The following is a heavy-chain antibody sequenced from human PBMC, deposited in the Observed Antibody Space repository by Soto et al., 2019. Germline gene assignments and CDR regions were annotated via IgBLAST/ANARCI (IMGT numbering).Heavy chain of an antibody. Sequence: GGSLRLSCAASGFTFSSYSMNWVRQAPGKGLEWVSSISSSSSYIYYADSVKGRFTISRDNAKNSLYLQMNSLRAEDTAVYYCARELSVRGELRYYYYGMDVWGQGTTVTVSS. D-gene: IGHD1-26*01. CDR2: ISSSSSYI. CDR1: GFTFSSYS. V-gene: IGHV3-21*01. CDR3: ARELSVRGELRYYYYGMDV. J-gene: IGHJ6*02.